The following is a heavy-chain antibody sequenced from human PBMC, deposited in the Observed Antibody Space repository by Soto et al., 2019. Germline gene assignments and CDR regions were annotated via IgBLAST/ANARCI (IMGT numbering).Heavy chain of an antibody. D-gene: IGHD3-3*01. CDR2: FDPEEGEI. CDR3: ATMRTPSVYDFDS. J-gene: IGHJ4*02. Sequence: ASVQVSCKVACHSHPDLSMHWVRQGPGRGLEWLGGFDPEEGEIIYAQNFQGRIRLTEDTSTDTAFMELNSLKSEETAIYYSATMRTPSVYDFDSWGQGTLVTVSS. CDR1: CHSHPDLS. V-gene: IGHV1-24*01.